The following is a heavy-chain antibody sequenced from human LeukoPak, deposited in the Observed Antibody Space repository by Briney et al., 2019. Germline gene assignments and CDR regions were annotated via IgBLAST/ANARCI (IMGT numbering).Heavy chain of an antibody. CDR2: IRYDGSNK. J-gene: IGHJ3*02. CDR1: GFTFSSYE. Sequence: GGSLRLSCAASGFTFSSYEMNWVRQAPGKGLEWVAFIRYDGSNKYYADSVKGRFTISRDNSKNTLYLQMKSLRAEDTAVYFCAKGKFYLDAFDIWGQGTLVTVSS. V-gene: IGHV3-30*02. CDR3: AKGKFYLDAFDI.